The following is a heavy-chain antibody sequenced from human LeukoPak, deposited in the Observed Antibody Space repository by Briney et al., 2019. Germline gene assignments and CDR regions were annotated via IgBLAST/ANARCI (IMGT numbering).Heavy chain of an antibody. V-gene: IGHV1-18*01. CDR2: ISGYNGKT. J-gene: IGHJ3*02. CDR1: GYTFTTYN. CDR3: ARGAGGTYRNAFDI. D-gene: IGHD1-26*01. Sequence: ASVKVSCKASGYTFTTYNVHWVRQAPGQGLEWVGWISGYNGKTNYAQKFQGRVTVTTDTSTSTAYMELRSLISDDTAVYYCARGAGGTYRNAFDIWGQGTMVTVSS.